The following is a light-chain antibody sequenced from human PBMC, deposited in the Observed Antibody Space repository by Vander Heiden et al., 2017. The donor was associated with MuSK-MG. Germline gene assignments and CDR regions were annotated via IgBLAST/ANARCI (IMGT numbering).Light chain of an antibody. CDR1: QSISSY. J-gene: IGKJ2*02. V-gene: IGKV1-39*01. Sequence: DIEMTQSPSSLSASVGDRVTISCRASQSISSYLNWYQQKPGKAPKLLIYAASSLQSGVPSRFSGSGSGTDFTLTISRLQPEDFATYYCQQRDSTPCAFGQATKVEIK. CDR2: AAS. CDR3: QQRDSTPCA.